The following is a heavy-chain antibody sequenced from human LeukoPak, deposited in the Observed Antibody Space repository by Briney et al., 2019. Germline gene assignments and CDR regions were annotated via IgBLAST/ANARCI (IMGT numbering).Heavy chain of an antibody. D-gene: IGHD6-13*01. Sequence: ASVKVSCKASGYTFTSYYMHWVRQAPGQGLEWMGRINPNSGGTNYAQKFQGRVTMTRDTSISTAYMELSRLRSDDTAVYYCARGYSSSWYWVPNWFDPWGQGTLVTVSS. V-gene: IGHV1-2*06. CDR1: GYTFTSYY. J-gene: IGHJ5*02. CDR3: ARGYSSSWYWVPNWFDP. CDR2: INPNSGGT.